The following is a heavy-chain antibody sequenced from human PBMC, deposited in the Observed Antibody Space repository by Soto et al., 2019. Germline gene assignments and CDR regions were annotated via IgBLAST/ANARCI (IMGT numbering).Heavy chain of an antibody. CDR2: IWHDGSHN. Sequence: QEQLVESGGGVVQPGRSLRLSCAASGFTFSSYDIHWVRQAPGRGLEWVALIWHDGSHNYYAESVKGRFTISRDNSRNTLYLQMNSLRAEDTAVYYCATKPPVSRAPNYWGRGTLVTVSS. J-gene: IGHJ4*02. CDR3: ATKPPVSRAPNY. D-gene: IGHD2-8*01. V-gene: IGHV3-33*01. CDR1: GFTFSSYD.